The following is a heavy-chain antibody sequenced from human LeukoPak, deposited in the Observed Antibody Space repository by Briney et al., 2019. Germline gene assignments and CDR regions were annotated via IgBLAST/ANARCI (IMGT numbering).Heavy chain of an antibody. CDR2: IIPIFGTA. D-gene: IGHD3-22*01. J-gene: IGHJ3*02. Sequence: SVKVSCKASGGTFSSYAISWVRQAPGQGLEWIGGIIPIFGTANYAQKFQGRVTITTDESTSTAYMELSSLRSEDTGVYYCARDRYYDSSGSDAFDIWGQGTMVTVSS. CDR1: GGTFSSYA. CDR3: ARDRYYDSSGSDAFDI. V-gene: IGHV1-69*05.